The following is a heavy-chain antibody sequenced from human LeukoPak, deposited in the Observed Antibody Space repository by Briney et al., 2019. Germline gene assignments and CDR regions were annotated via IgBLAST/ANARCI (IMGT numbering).Heavy chain of an antibody. J-gene: IGHJ4*02. Sequence: PGGSLRLSCAASGFTFSSYAMSWVRQAPGKGLEWVSAISGSGGSTYYADSVRGRFTISRDNSKNTLYLQMNSLRAEDTAVYYCAKSDSSGYYLRRFDCWGQGTLVTVSS. CDR2: ISGSGGST. V-gene: IGHV3-23*01. CDR3: AKSDSSGYYLRRFDC. CDR1: GFTFSSYA. D-gene: IGHD3-22*01.